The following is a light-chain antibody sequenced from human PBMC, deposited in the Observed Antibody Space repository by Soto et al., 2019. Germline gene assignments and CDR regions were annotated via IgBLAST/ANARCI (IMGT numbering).Light chain of an antibody. V-gene: IGKV1-12*01. CDR3: LQVYSFPRT. CDR1: QDIGGR. CDR2: AAP. J-gene: IGKJ1*01. Sequence: EIQMTQSPSSLSSSLVGIITITCRASQDIGGRLAWFQQKPGKAPQYLIQAAPILQSGVPSRFSGSGSGTEFILTINNLQPEDFASYFCLQVYSFPRTFGLGTKVDI.